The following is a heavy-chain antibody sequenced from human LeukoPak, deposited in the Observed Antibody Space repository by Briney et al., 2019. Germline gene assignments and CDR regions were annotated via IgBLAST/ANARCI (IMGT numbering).Heavy chain of an antibody. CDR1: GYTFTWYG. CDR3: ARGKDPVAVTAPNWFDP. Sequence: ASVKVSCKASGYTFTWYGISWVRQAPGQGLEWMGWISAYNGNTNYAQKLQGRVTMTTDTSTSTAYMELRSLRSDDTAVYYCARGKDPVAVTAPNWFDPWGQGTLVTVSS. D-gene: IGHD4-11*01. V-gene: IGHV1-18*01. J-gene: IGHJ5*02. CDR2: ISAYNGNT.